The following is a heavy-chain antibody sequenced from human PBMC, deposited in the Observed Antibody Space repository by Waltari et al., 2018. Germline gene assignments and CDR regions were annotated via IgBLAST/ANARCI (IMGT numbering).Heavy chain of an antibody. Sequence: EVQLVESGGGLIQPGGSLRLSCAVSGFTVGNNYLGWVRQAPGKGLEWISLIYSGGGIHYADSVKGRFTISRDSSKNTLYLQMNSLRVEDTAVYYCARDPPGVAVSGKGWGQGTLVTVSS. J-gene: IGHJ4*02. D-gene: IGHD6-19*01. CDR2: IYSGGGI. CDR3: ARDPPGVAVSGKG. V-gene: IGHV3-53*01. CDR1: GFTVGNNY.